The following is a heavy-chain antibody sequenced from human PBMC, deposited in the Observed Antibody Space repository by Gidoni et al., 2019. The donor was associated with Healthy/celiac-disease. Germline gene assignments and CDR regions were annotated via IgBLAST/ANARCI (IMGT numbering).Heavy chain of an antibody. CDR1: GGSISSGSYY. V-gene: IGHV4-61*02. Sequence: QVQLQESGPGLVKPSQTLSLTCTVSGGSISSGSYYWSWIRQPAGKGLEWIGRIYTSGSTNYNPSLKSRVTISVDTSKNQFSLKLSSVTAADTAVYYCARVGIMGATRNAFDIWGQGTMVTVSS. D-gene: IGHD1-26*01. CDR2: IYTSGST. CDR3: ARVGIMGATRNAFDI. J-gene: IGHJ3*02.